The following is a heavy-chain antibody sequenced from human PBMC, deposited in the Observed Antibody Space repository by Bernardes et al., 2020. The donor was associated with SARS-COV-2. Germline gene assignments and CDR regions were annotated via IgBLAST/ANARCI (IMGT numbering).Heavy chain of an antibody. CDR1: GFTFSSYA. V-gene: IGHV3-64*01. D-gene: IGHD3-3*01. J-gene: IGHJ4*02. CDR2: ISSNGGST. Sequence: GGSLRLSCAASGFTFSSYAMHWVRQAPGKGLEYVSAISSNGGSTYYANSVKGRFTISRDNSKNTLYLQMGSLRAEDMAVYYCARRPRSVRFLEWLFPGEPNFDYWGQGTLVTVSS. CDR3: ARRPRSVRFLEWLFPGEPNFDY.